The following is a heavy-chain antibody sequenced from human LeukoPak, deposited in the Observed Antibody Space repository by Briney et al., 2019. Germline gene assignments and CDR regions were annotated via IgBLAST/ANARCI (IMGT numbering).Heavy chain of an antibody. D-gene: IGHD2-2*01. CDR2: IYYSGST. CDR3: ARGLVVVNY. Sequence: SETLSLTCTVSGGSISSYYWSWLRQPPGKGLEWIGYIYYSGSTNYNPSLKSRVTISVDTSKNQFSLKLSSVTAADTAVYYCARGLVVVNYWGQGTLVTVSS. CDR1: GGSISSYY. J-gene: IGHJ4*02. V-gene: IGHV4-59*01.